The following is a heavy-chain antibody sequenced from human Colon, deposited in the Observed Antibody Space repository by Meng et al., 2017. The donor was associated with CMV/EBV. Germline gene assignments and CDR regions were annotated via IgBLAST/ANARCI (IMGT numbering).Heavy chain of an antibody. V-gene: IGHV3-23*01. CDR1: GVTFSRYA. CDR3: AKDLGTTGLFGY. D-gene: IGHD1-1*01. J-gene: IGHJ4*02. Sequence: GASGVTFSRYAMSWVRQAPGKGLEWVSGIIGSGGRTYYADSVKGRFTISRDNSKNTLYLQMNSLRAEDTAIYYCAKDLGTTGLFGYWGQGSLVTVSS. CDR2: IIGSGGRT.